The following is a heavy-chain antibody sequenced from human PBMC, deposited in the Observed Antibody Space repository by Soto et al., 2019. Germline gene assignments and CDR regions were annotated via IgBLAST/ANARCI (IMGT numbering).Heavy chain of an antibody. CDR1: GYTFTSYG. CDR2: ISAYNGNT. Sequence: QVQLVQSGAEVKKPGASVKVSCKASGYTFTSYGISWVRQAPGQGLEWMGWISAYNGNTNYAQKLQGRVTMTTDATTSTAYMERRSLRSDDTAVYYCAREQRNPSQYYYRSGSYYKPYYYYCMDVWGKGTTVTVSS. V-gene: IGHV1-18*01. CDR3: AREQRNPSQYYYRSGSYYKPYYYYCMDV. D-gene: IGHD3-10*01. J-gene: IGHJ6*03.